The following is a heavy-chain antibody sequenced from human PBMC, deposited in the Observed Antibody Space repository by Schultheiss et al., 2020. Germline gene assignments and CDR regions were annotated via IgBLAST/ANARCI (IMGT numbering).Heavy chain of an antibody. CDR2: INHSGST. J-gene: IGHJ5*02. D-gene: IGHD2-2*01. Sequence: SETLSLTCAVYGGSFSGYYWSWIRQPPGKGLEWIGEINHSGSTNYNPSLKSRVTISVDTSKNQFSLKLSSVTAADTAVYYCTTKSAIVVVPAANNWFDPWGQGTLVTVSS. CDR3: TTKSAIVVVPAANNWFDP. CDR1: GGSFSGYY. V-gene: IGHV4-34*03.